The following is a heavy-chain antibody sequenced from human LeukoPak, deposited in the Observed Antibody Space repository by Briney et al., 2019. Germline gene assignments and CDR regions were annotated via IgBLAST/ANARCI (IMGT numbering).Heavy chain of an antibody. D-gene: IGHD5-12*01. J-gene: IGHJ4*02. CDR3: ATVVLYSGYYFDY. Sequence: ASVKVSCKVSGYTLTELSMHWVRQAPGKGLEWMGGFDPEDGATIYAQKYQGRVTMTEDTSTDTAYMELSSLRSEDTAVYYCATVVLYSGYYFDYWGQGTLVTVSS. CDR1: GYTLTELS. CDR2: FDPEDGAT. V-gene: IGHV1-24*01.